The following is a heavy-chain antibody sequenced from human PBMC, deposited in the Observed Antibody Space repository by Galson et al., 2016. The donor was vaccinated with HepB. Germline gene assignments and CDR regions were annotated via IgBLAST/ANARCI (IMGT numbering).Heavy chain of an antibody. V-gene: IGHV3-33*01. Sequence: SLRLSCAASGFTFSSYGMHWVRQAPGKGLEWVAGIWYDGSNKYYADSVKGRFTISRDNSKNTLYLQMNSLRAEDTAVYYCARGGHYYDSSAEPPDYWGQGTLVTVSS. CDR2: IWYDGSNK. CDR1: GFTFSSYG. D-gene: IGHD3-22*01. CDR3: ARGGHYYDSSAEPPDY. J-gene: IGHJ4*02.